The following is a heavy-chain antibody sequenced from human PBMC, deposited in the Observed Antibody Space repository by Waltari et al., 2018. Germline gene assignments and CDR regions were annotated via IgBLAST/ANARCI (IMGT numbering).Heavy chain of an antibody. J-gene: IGHJ5*02. CDR2: MFYSGTT. CDR1: GDSVSSCPYF. Sequence: QLQLQESGPRLVKPAEPLSLTCTVSGDSVSSCPYFWAWIRQPPGKGLEWLGSMFYSGTTYHNSSLKSRVTISVDTSKNQVSLQLKSVTAADTAVYFCARDRSGTINSFDPWGRGTLVTVSS. V-gene: IGHV4-39*07. D-gene: IGHD1-26*01. CDR3: ARDRSGTINSFDP.